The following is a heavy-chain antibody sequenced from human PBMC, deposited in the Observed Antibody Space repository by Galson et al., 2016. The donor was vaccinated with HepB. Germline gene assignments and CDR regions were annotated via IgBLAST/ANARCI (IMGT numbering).Heavy chain of an antibody. CDR3: ASDSVGFSPLFGETPGGY. D-gene: IGHD3-16*01. CDR2: IYSGGGT. J-gene: IGHJ4*02. V-gene: IGHV3-53*01. Sequence: SLRLSCAASGFTVSRYCMGWVRQAPGKGLEWVSVIYSGGGTFYADSVKGRFTISRDNSRNTLYVQMNSLRAEDTAVYYCASDSVGFSPLFGETPGGYWGQGTLVTVSS. CDR1: GFTVSRYC.